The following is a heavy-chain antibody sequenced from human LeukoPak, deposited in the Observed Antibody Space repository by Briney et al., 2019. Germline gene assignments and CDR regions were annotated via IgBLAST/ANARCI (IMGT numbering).Heavy chain of an antibody. CDR2: IRSKANSYAT. CDR1: GFTFSGSA. D-gene: IGHD3-16*01. J-gene: IGHJ4*02. V-gene: IGHV3-73*01. CDR3: AKDLIGGGAPNDY. Sequence: GGTLRLSCAASGFTFSGSAMHWVRQASGKGLEWVGRIRSKANSYATAYAASVKGRFTISRDDSKNTLYLQMNSLRAEDTAVYYCAKDLIGGGAPNDYWGQGTLVTVSS.